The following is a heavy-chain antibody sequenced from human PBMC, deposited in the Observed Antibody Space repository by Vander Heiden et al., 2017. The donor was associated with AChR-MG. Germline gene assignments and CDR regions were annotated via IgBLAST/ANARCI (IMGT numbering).Heavy chain of an antibody. CDR1: GGTFSSYA. D-gene: IGHD2-2*01. Sequence: QVQLLQSGAEVKRRGSLVKVSCKASGGTFSSYAISWVRQARGQWLEWMGRIIPILGIANYAQKCQGRVTITADKSTSTANMELSSLRSEDTAVYYCARGLGGSKGSIGMDVWGQGPTVTVSS. CDR3: ARGLGGSKGSIGMDV. CDR2: IIPILGIA. J-gene: IGHJ6*02. V-gene: IGHV1-69*04.